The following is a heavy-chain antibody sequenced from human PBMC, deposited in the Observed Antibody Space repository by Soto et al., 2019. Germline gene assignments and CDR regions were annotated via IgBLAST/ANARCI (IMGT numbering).Heavy chain of an antibody. CDR3: ARAWGGFFFYGMDV. V-gene: IGHV4-59*01. D-gene: IGHD5-12*01. J-gene: IGHJ6*02. CDR2: IYYSAST. Sequence: SETLSLTCTVSGGSMSSYYWNWIRQSPGTGLQWIGYIYYSASTSYNPSPKSRVTISVVTSNNQFSLKLGSVTAADTAVYYCARAWGGFFFYGMDVWGRGTTVTVSS. CDR1: GGSMSSYY.